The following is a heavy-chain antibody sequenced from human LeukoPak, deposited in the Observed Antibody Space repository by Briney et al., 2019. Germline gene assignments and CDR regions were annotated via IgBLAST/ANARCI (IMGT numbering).Heavy chain of an antibody. V-gene: IGHV3-48*03. D-gene: IGHD2-15*01. CDR1: GLTSSIFE. Sequence: GGSLRLSCIASGLTSSIFEMNWVRQAPGKRLEWVSYISNSGSTTDYADAVKGRFTISRDNAKNSLYLQMSSLRVEDTAVYYCVRGGGPSYKYNAFDIWGQGTMVTVS. CDR2: ISNSGSTT. CDR3: VRGGGPSYKYNAFDI. J-gene: IGHJ3*02.